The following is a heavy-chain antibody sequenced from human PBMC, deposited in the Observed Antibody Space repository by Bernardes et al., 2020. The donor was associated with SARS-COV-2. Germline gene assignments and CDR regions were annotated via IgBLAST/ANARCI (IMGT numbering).Heavy chain of an antibody. Sequence: GGSLSLSCAVSGFTITVKGVHWFRPAPGKGLEWVAFLSQDATHKIYADSVKGRFTISRDISKTTLYLQMNGLRPEDTAIYFCAKDQGYWGKFGLWGRGTLVTVSS. CDR1: GFTITVKG. J-gene: IGHJ2*01. V-gene: IGHV3-30*02. D-gene: IGHD7-27*01. CDR2: LSQDATHK. CDR3: AKDQGYWGKFGL.